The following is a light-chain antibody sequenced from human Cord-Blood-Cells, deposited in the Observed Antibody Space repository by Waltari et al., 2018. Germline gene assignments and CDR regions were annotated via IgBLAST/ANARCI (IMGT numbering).Light chain of an antibody. CDR3: CSYAGSSTWV. J-gene: IGLJ3*02. CDR1: SSDVGSYNL. Sequence: QSALTQPASVSGSPGQSITISCTGTSSDVGSYNLVSWYQQHPGKAPKLMIYDGSKRSSGVSNRFSGSKSGNTAFLTISGLQAEDEADYYCCSYAGSSTWVFGGGTKLTVL. CDR2: DGS. V-gene: IGLV2-23*01.